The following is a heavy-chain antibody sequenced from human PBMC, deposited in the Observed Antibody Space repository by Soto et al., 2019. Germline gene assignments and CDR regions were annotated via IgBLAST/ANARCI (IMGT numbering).Heavy chain of an antibody. Sequence: PGGSLRLSCEASGFTFSSYGMHWVRQAPGKGLEWVAVIWYDGSNKYYADSVKCRFTISRDNSKNTLYLQMNSLRAEDTAVYYCARDRFDSSGYYYTYYYYYGMDVWGQGTTVTVSS. J-gene: IGHJ6*02. CDR2: IWYDGSNK. D-gene: IGHD3-22*01. CDR1: GFTFSSYG. V-gene: IGHV3-33*08. CDR3: ARDRFDSSGYYYTYYYYYGMDV.